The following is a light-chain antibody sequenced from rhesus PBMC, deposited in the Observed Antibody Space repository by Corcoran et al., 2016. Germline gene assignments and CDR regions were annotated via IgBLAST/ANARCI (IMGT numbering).Light chain of an antibody. V-gene: IGLV2-32*02. Sequence: QAALTQPRSVSGSPGQSVTISCAGASSDIGDYDSVSWYQQHPGTVPKLLIYDVSKRPSGVSDRFSGSKSGNTASLTIAGLQPEDAADYHCSLYVGSSVFFFGDGTRLTVL. CDR1: SSDIGDYDS. CDR2: DVS. CDR3: SLYVGSSVFF. J-gene: IGLJ1*01.